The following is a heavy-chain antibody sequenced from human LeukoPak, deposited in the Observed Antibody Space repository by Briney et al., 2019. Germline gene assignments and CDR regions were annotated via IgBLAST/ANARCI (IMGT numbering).Heavy chain of an antibody. V-gene: IGHV3-9*01. CDR1: GFTFDDYA. Sequence: GGSLRLSCAASGFTFDDYAMHWVRRAPGKGLEWVSGISWNSGSIGYADSVKGRFTISRDHAKNSLYLQMNSLRAEDTALYYCATNTRWGQGTLVTVSS. CDR3: ATNTR. J-gene: IGHJ4*02. CDR2: ISWNSGSI. D-gene: IGHD2-2*01.